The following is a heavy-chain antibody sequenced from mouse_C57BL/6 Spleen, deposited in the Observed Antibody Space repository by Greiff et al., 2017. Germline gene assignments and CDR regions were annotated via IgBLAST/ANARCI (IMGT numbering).Heavy chain of an antibody. Sequence: VQGVESGAELVKPGASVKISCKASGYAFSSYWMNWVKQRPGKGLEWIGQIYPGDGDTNYNGKFKGKATLTADKSSSTAYMQLSSLTSEDSAVYFCARGGTKAWFAYWGQGTLVTVSA. CDR2: IYPGDGDT. J-gene: IGHJ3*01. CDR1: GYAFSSYW. V-gene: IGHV1-80*01. CDR3: ARGGTKAWFAY. D-gene: IGHD3-3*01.